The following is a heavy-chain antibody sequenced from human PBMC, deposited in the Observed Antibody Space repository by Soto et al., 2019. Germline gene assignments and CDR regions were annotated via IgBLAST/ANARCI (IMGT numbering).Heavy chain of an antibody. J-gene: IGHJ4*02. V-gene: IGHV3-23*01. CDR1: GFTFSSYA. CDR3: AKDAKTTSGWFLDS. D-gene: IGHD6-19*01. CDR2: ITGSGVST. Sequence: GSLRLSCAASGFTFSSYAMTWVRQAPGKGLEWVSAITGSGVSTYHADSVKGRFTISRDNSANTLYLQMNGLSAEDTAVYYCAKDAKTTSGWFLDSWGPGTLVTVSS.